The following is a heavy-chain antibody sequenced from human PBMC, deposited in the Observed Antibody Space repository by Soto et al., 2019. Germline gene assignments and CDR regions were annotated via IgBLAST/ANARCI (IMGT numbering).Heavy chain of an antibody. V-gene: IGHV3-33*01. CDR3: ARDKVPLDSGRTYYYSYGLDV. CDR1: GFTFSNYG. CDR2: IWYDGNYK. J-gene: IGHJ6*02. Sequence: QVQLVESGGGVVQPGRSLRLSCAASGFTFSNYGMHWVRQAPGKGLEWVANIWYDGNYKYYGDSVKGRFTISRDNSKNTLYLQMNSLRAEDTALYYCARDKVPLDSGRTYYYSYGLDVWVQGPRVTVSS. D-gene: IGHD3-10*01.